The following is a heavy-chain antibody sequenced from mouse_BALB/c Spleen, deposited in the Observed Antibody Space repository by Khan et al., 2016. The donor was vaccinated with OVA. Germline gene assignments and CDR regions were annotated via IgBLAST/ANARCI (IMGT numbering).Heavy chain of an antibody. V-gene: IGHV1-77*01. J-gene: IGHJ3*01. CDR1: GYTFTDYY. Sequence: QVQLQQSGAELARPGASVKLSCKASGYTFTDYYINWVKQRTGQGLEWIGEISPGSGDTYYNEKVKGKATLTADKSSSTVYMQLSSLKAEASAVYFCARRNYFGYTFAYWGQGTLVTVSA. D-gene: IGHD1-2*01. CDR3: ARRNYFGYTFAY. CDR2: ISPGSGDT.